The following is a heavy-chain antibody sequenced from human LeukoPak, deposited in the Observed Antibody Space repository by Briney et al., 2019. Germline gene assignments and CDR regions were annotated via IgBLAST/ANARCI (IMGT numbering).Heavy chain of an antibody. Sequence: GGSLRLSCAASGFTFSGYSMNWVRQAPGKGLEWVAFIRYDGSNKYYADSVKGRFTISRDNSKNTLYLQMNSLRAEDTAVYYCAKFIIAPKYTYYYDSSGYYVGDYWGQGTLVTVSS. CDR2: IRYDGSNK. CDR1: GFTFSGYS. J-gene: IGHJ4*02. CDR3: AKFIIAPKYTYYYDSSGYYVGDY. V-gene: IGHV3-30*02. D-gene: IGHD3-22*01.